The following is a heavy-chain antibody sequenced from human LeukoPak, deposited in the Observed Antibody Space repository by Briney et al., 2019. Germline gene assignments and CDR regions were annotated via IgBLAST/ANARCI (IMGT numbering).Heavy chain of an antibody. CDR2: LSGSGITT. Sequence: GGSLRLSCAASGFTFSNSAMSWVRQAPGEGLEWVSTLSGSGITTYYADSVKGRFTISRDNSKNTLYLQMNSLRAEDTAVYYCAKGIYSSGWSYFDYWGHGTLVTVSS. J-gene: IGHJ4*01. CDR3: AKGIYSSGWSYFDY. D-gene: IGHD6-19*01. CDR1: GFTFSNSA. V-gene: IGHV3-23*01.